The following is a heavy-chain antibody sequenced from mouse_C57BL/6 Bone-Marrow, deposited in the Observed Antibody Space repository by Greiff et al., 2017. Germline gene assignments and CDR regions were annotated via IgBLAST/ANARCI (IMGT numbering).Heavy chain of an antibody. CDR3: TRPGSYYALDY. D-gene: IGHD2-12*01. J-gene: IGHJ2*01. CDR2: IYPRDGST. V-gene: IGHV1-78*01. Sequence: VQLQQSDAELVKPGASVKISCKVSGYTFTDYTIHWMKQRPEQGLEWIGYIYPRDGSTKYNEKFKGKATVSADKSSSTAYMQRNSLSSDDSAVYFWTRPGSYYALDYWGQGTTLTVTS. CDR1: GYTFTDYT.